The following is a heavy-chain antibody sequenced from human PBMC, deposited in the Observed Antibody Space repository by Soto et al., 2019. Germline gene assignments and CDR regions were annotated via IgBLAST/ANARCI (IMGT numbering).Heavy chain of an antibody. CDR1: GYTLTELS. D-gene: IGHD4-4*01. CDR2: FDPEDGET. V-gene: IGHV1-24*01. J-gene: IGHJ4*02. Sequence: ASVKVSCKVSGYTLTELSMHWVRQAPGKGLEWMGGFDPEDGETIYAQKFQGRVTMTEDTSTDTAYMELSSLRSEDTAVYYCATDSEHAVVSNYVRFDYWGQGTLVTVSS. CDR3: ATDSEHAVVSNYVRFDY.